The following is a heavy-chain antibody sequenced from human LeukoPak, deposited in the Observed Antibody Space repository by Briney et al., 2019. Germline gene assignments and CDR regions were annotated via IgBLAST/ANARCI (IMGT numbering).Heavy chain of an antibody. D-gene: IGHD4-17*01. CDR2: IYYSGST. CDR3: ARDVPGYGDADEYYFDY. V-gene: IGHV4-59*01. CDR1: GGSINSYY. J-gene: IGHJ4*02. Sequence: SETLSLTCTVSGGSINSYYWNWIRQPPGKGLEWIGYIYYSGSTNYNPSLKSRVTISVDTSKNQFSLKLSSVTAADTAVYYCARDVPGYGDADEYYFDYWGQGTLVTVSS.